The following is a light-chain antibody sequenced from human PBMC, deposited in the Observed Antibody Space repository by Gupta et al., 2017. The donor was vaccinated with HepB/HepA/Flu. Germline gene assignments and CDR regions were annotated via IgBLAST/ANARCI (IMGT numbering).Light chain of an antibody. CDR1: PSVGTN. J-gene: IGKJ3*01. Sequence: EIVMTQSPATLSVSPGERATLSCRASPSVGTNLAWYQHKPGQAPRLLIYGTSTRATGIPARFSGSGSGTEFTLTISSRQSEDFAVYYCQQYNNWPPFTFGHGTEVDIK. V-gene: IGKV3-15*01. CDR3: QQYNNWPPFT. CDR2: GTS.